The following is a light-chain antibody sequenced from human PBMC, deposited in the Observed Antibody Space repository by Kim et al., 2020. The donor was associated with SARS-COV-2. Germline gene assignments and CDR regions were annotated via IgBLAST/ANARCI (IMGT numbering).Light chain of an antibody. CDR1: SLRRYY. Sequence: SSELTQDPAVSVALGQRVRITCQGDSLRRYYANWYQQKPGQAPVLVIYGKDNRPSGVPDRFSGSRSGDTASLTITGAQAEDAADYYCNSRDSSGLHRVFG. CDR2: GKD. V-gene: IGLV3-19*01. CDR3: NSRDSSGLHRV. J-gene: IGLJ3*02.